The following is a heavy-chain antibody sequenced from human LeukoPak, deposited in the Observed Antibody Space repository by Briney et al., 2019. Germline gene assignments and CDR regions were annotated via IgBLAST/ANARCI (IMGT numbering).Heavy chain of an antibody. Sequence: ASVKVSCKASGYTFPSYGISWVRQAPGQGLEWMGWISAYNGNTNYAQKLQGRVTMTTDTSTSTAYMELRSLRSDDTAVYYCARDPNTYSNYYYMDVWGKGTTVTVSS. CDR2: ISAYNGNT. CDR3: ARDPNTYSNYYYMDV. CDR1: GYTFPSYG. V-gene: IGHV1-18*01. J-gene: IGHJ6*03. D-gene: IGHD4-11*01.